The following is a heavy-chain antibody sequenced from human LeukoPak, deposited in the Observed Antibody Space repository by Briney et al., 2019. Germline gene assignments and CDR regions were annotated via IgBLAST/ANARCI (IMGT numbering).Heavy chain of an antibody. CDR2: MNPNSGNT. CDR3: ARALRITIFGVVIGAWFDP. V-gene: IGHV1-8*01. J-gene: IGHJ5*02. D-gene: IGHD3-3*01. CDR1: GYTFTSYD. Sequence: ASVKASCKASGYTFTSYDINWVRQATGQGLEWMGWMNPNSGNTGYAQKFQGRVTMTRNTSISTAYMELSSLRSEDTAVYYCARALRITIFGVVIGAWFDPWGQGTLVTVSS.